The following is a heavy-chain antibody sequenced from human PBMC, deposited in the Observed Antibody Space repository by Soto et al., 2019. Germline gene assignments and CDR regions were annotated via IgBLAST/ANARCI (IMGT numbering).Heavy chain of an antibody. D-gene: IGHD2-15*01. CDR2: IYHSGST. CDR1: GGSISSGGYS. CDR3: ATLPPRIVVVVLPIPS. Sequence: PSETLSLTCAVSGGSISSGGYSWSWIRQPPGKGLEWIGYIYHSGSTYYNPSLKSRVTISVDKSKNQFSLKLNFVTAADTAVYYCATLPPRIVVVVLPIPSWGQGTLVTVSS. V-gene: IGHV4-30-2*01. J-gene: IGHJ4*02.